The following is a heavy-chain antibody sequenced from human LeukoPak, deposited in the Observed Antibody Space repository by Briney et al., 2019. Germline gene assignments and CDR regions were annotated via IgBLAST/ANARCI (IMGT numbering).Heavy chain of an antibody. CDR3: ARSIGLTGGGVDV. D-gene: IGHD3-9*01. V-gene: IGHV3-48*03. Sequence: GGSLRLSCAAAGFMFSTYEMNWVRQAPGKGLEWVSYITNSGSTIHYADSVRGRFTISRDNAKNSLYLQMNSLRAEDTAVYYCARSIGLTGGGVDVWGQGTTVTVSS. CDR2: ITNSGSTI. CDR1: GFMFSTYE. J-gene: IGHJ6*02.